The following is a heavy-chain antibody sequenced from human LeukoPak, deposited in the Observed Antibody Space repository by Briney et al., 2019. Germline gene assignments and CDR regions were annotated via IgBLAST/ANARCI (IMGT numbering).Heavy chain of an antibody. V-gene: IGHV1-69*13. D-gene: IGHD3-10*01. J-gene: IGHJ4*02. CDR2: IIPIFGTA. Sequence: SVKVSCKAYGYTFMSHGISWVRQAPGQGLEWMGGIIPIFGTANYAPKFQGRVTITADESTSTAYMEMSSLRSEDTAVYYCARDHGFYTSGRDYWGQGTLVIVSS. CDR1: GYTFMSHG. CDR3: ARDHGFYTSGRDY.